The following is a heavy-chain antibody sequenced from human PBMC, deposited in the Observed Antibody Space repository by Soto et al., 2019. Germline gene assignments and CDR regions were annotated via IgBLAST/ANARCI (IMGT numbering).Heavy chain of an antibody. Sequence: GGSLRLSCAASGFTFSSYSMNWVRQAPGGGLEWVASITDSGYTASYAETVEGRFTVSRDNSKNKLHLQMNDLRAEDTATYYCAKNGQWLATPPEAWGQGTLVTVSS. V-gene: IGHV3-23*01. CDR1: GFTFSSYS. J-gene: IGHJ4*02. CDR2: ITDSGYTA. D-gene: IGHD6-19*01. CDR3: AKNGQWLATPPEA.